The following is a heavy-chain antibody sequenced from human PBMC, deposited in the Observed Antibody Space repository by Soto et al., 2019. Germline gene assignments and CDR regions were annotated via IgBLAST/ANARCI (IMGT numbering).Heavy chain of an antibody. CDR2: IWYDGSNK. V-gene: IGHV3-33*01. J-gene: IGHJ4*02. D-gene: IGHD3-16*01. CDR3: AREGFGESYYFDY. Sequence: GGSLRLSCAASGFTFSSYGMHWVRQAPGKGLEWVAVIWYDGSNKYYADSVKGRFTISRDNSKNTLYLQMNSLRAEDTAVYYCAREGFGESYYFDYWGQGTLVTVSS. CDR1: GFTFSSYG.